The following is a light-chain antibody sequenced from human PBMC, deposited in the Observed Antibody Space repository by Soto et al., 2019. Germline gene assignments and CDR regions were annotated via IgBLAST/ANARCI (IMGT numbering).Light chain of an antibody. CDR1: QSINTY. CDR3: QESYSTLWGT. Sequence: DIQMTQSPSSLSASVGDRVTITCQTSQSINTYLNWYQQKPGKAPKLLIYGAPSLQSGVPLRFSASGSGTDFTLTISILETEDFATYYCQESYSTLWGTCGQGTKVDIK. V-gene: IGKV1-39*01. CDR2: GAP. J-gene: IGKJ1*01.